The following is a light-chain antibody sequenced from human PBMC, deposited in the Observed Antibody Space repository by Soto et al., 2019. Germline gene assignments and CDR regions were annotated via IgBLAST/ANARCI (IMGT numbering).Light chain of an antibody. Sequence: EIVLTQSPATMSLSPGERATLSCRASQSVSSYLAWYQQKPGQAPRLLIYDASNRATDIPARFSGSGSGTDFTLTISSREPEDFAVYYCQQRSNWPWTFGQGTKVEIK. CDR1: QSVSSY. V-gene: IGKV3-11*01. CDR2: DAS. CDR3: QQRSNWPWT. J-gene: IGKJ1*01.